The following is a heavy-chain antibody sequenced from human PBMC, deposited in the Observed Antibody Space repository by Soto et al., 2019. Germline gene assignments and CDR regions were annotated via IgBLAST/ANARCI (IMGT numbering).Heavy chain of an antibody. J-gene: IGHJ6*03. CDR2: ISAYNGNT. CDR1: GYTFTSYG. Sequence: ASVKVSCKASGYTFTSYGISWVRQAPGQGLEWMGWISAYNGNTNYAQKHQGRVTMTTDTSTSTAYMELRSLRSDDTAVYYCARVTSSTSPHPYYYYMDVWGKGTTVTVSS. V-gene: IGHV1-18*01. D-gene: IGHD2-2*01. CDR3: ARVTSSTSPHPYYYYMDV.